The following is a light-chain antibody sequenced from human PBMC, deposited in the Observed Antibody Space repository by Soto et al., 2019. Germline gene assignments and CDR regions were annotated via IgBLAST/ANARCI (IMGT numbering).Light chain of an antibody. CDR2: AAS. CDR1: QTIANY. J-gene: IGKJ1*01. V-gene: IGKV1-39*01. CDR3: QQSYNTPRT. Sequence: DIQMTQAPSSLPASVGDRVTITCRASQTIANYLNWYQQRPGKAPNLLISAASTLQSGVPSRFSGSGSGTDFTLTITSXQPEDFATYYCQQSYNTPRTFGQGTKVDIK.